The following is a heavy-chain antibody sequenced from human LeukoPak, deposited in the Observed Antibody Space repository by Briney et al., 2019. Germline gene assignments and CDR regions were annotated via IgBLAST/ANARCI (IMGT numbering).Heavy chain of an antibody. CDR1: GYTLTELS. D-gene: IGHD1-26*01. CDR3: ATDLVGATTAYYYYGMDV. Sequence: ASVKVSCEVSGYTLTELSMHWVRQAPGKGLEWMGGFDPEDGETIYAQKFQGRVTMTKDTSTDTAYMELSSLRSEDTAVYYCATDLVGATTAYYYYGMDVWGQGTTVTVSS. V-gene: IGHV1-24*01. J-gene: IGHJ6*02. CDR2: FDPEDGET.